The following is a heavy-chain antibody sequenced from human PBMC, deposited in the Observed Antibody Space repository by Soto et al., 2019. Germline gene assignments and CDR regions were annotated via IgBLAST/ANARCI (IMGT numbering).Heavy chain of an antibody. V-gene: IGHV3-23*01. D-gene: IGHD6-19*01. Sequence: EVQLLESGGGVVQPGGSLRLSCEASGFNFKKSAMAWVRQAPGEGLEWVSGISCCGGSTSYAYSAKGRFSVARDDSNNTLSLQLNSLRVEDTARYYCAKADGEQWLIPHLDNWGQGTLVTVS. CDR2: ISCCGGST. CDR3: AKADGEQWLIPHLDN. CDR1: GFNFKKSA. J-gene: IGHJ4*02.